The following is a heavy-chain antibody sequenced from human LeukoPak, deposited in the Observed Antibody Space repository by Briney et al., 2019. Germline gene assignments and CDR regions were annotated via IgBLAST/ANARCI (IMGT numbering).Heavy chain of an antibody. CDR3: ARSVAAAAPFYFDY. V-gene: IGHV1-18*01. J-gene: IGHJ4*02. CDR2: ISAYNGNT. D-gene: IGHD6-13*01. Sequence: GASVKVSCKASGYTFTSYGISWVRQAPGQGLEWMGWISAYNGNTNYAQKLQGRVTMTTDTSTSTAYMELRSLRSDDTAVYYCARSVAAAAPFYFDYWGQGALVTVSS. CDR1: GYTFTSYG.